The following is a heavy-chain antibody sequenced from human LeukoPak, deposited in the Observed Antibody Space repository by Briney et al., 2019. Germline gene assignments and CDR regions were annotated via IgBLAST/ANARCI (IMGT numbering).Heavy chain of an antibody. D-gene: IGHD6-13*01. CDR3: AKGDSSSWYKDNWFDP. V-gene: IGHV3-23*01. J-gene: IGHJ5*02. CDR1: GFTFSSYA. CDR2: ISGSGGST. Sequence: GGSLRLSCAASGFTFSSYAMSWVRQAPGKGLEWVSAISGSGGSTYYADSVKGRFTISRDNSKNTLYLQMNSLRAEDTAVYYCAKGDSSSWYKDNWFDPWGQGTLVTVSS.